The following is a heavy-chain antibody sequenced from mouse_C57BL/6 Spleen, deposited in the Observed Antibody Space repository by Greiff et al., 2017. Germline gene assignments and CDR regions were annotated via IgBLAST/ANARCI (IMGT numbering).Heavy chain of an antibody. V-gene: IGHV1-7*01. CDR1: GYTFTSYW. J-gene: IGHJ2*01. CDR2: INPSSGYT. D-gene: IGHD1-1*01. CDR3: ARSGYGSDYFDY. Sequence: QVQLQQSGAELAKPGASVKLSCKASGYTFTSYWMHWVKQRPGQGLEWIGYINPSSGYTKYNEKFKSKATLTVDKPSSTAYMQLSSLTSEDSAVYYCARSGYGSDYFDYWGQGTTLTVSS.